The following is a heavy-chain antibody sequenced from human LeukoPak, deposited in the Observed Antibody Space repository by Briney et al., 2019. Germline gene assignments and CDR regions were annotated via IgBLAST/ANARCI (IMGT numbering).Heavy chain of an antibody. V-gene: IGHV3-23*01. D-gene: IGHD2-8*01. CDR1: GFTFSSYA. J-gene: IGHJ3*02. CDR2: FSGSGGTT. Sequence: GGSLRLSCAASGFTFSSYAMNWVRQAPGRGLEWVSGFSGSGGTTYYADSVKGRFTISRDNSKNTLYLQMNSLRAEDTAVYYCANGVLMAYDIWGQGTMVTVSS. CDR3: ANGVLMAYDI.